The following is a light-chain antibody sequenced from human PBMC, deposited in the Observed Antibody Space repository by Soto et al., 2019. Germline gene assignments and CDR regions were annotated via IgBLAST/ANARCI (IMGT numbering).Light chain of an antibody. Sequence: EIALTQSPGTLSLSPGERSTLSCRASQSVSSSYLAWYQQKPGQAPRLLIYGASGRATGIPDRFSGSGSGTDFTLTIRRLEPEDFAVYYCQQYGSSPPITFGQGTRLEIK. CDR3: QQYGSSPPIT. CDR1: QSVSSSY. V-gene: IGKV3-20*01. J-gene: IGKJ5*01. CDR2: GAS.